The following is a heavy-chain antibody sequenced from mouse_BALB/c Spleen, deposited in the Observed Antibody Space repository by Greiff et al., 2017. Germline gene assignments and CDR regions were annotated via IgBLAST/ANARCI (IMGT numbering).Heavy chain of an antibody. CDR1: GYTFTSYV. CDR2: INPYNDGT. D-gene: IGHD2-4*01. J-gene: IGHJ2*01. V-gene: IGHV1-14*01. Sequence: VQLQQSGPELVKPGASVKMSCKASGYTFTSYVMHWVKQKPGQGLEWIGYINPYNDGTKYNEKFKGKAPMTSDKSSSTAYMELSSLTSEDSAVYYCAREGITTGLDYWGQGTTLTVSS. CDR3: AREGITTGLDY.